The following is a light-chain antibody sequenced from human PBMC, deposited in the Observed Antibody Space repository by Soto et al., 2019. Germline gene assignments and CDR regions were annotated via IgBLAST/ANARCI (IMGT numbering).Light chain of an antibody. Sequence: VLTQPPSASGTPGQRVTISCSGSSSNIGSNTVNWYQQLPGTAPKLLIYSNNQRPSGVPDRFSGSKSGTSASLAISGLQSEDEADYYCAAWDDSLNVYYVFGTGTKVTVL. CDR3: AAWDDSLNVYYV. J-gene: IGLJ1*01. CDR1: SSNIGSNT. V-gene: IGLV1-44*01. CDR2: SNN.